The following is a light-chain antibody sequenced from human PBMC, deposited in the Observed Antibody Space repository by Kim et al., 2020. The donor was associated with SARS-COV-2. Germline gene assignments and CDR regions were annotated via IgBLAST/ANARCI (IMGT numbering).Light chain of an antibody. CDR2: EAS. J-gene: IGKJ2*01. CDR3: QQFGGSSYT. Sequence: EIVLTQSPGPLSLSPGERATLSCRASQSVGSSFLAWYQQKPGQAPTLLIYEASTRATGIPDRFSGSGSGTDFTLTISRLEPEDFAVYYCQQFGGSSYTFGQGTKLEIK. V-gene: IGKV3-20*01. CDR1: QSVGSSF.